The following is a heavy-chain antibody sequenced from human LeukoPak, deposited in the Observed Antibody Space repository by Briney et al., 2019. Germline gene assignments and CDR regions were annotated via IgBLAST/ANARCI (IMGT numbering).Heavy chain of an antibody. CDR2: IRYDGGSK. Sequence: GGSLRLSCAASGFTFSTYGMHWVRQAPGKGLEWVSLIRYDGGSKYYADSVKGRFTISRDNSKNTLYLQMNSLSAEDTAVYYCVKDPYGDYLRYFDYWGQGTLVTVSS. CDR3: VKDPYGDYLRYFDY. J-gene: IGHJ4*02. D-gene: IGHD4-17*01. V-gene: IGHV3-30*02. CDR1: GFTFSTYG.